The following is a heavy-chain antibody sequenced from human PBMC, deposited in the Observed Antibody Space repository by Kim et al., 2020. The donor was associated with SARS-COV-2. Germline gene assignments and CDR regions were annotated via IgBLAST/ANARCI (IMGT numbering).Heavy chain of an antibody. CDR2: ISSSSSYT. D-gene: IGHD2-2*01. J-gene: IGHJ4*02. Sequence: GGSLRLSCAASGFTFSDYYMSWIRQAPGKGLEWVSYISSSSSYTNYADSVKGRFTISRDNAKNSLYLQMNSLRAEDTAVYYCARVYKSPVVPAAANQPIDYWGQGTLVTVSS. V-gene: IGHV3-11*06. CDR1: GFTFSDYY. CDR3: ARVYKSPVVPAAANQPIDY.